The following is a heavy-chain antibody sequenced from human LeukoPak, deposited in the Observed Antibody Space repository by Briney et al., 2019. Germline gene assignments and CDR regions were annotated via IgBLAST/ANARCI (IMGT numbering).Heavy chain of an antibody. CDR3: ARVGRIQLWASFDY. D-gene: IGHD5-18*01. V-gene: IGHV4-59*01. CDR2: IYYSGST. J-gene: IGHJ4*02. CDR1: GGSISSYY. Sequence: PSETLSLTCTVSGGSISSYYWSWIRQPPGKGLEWIGYIYYSGSTNHNPSLKSRVTISVDTSKNQFSLKLSSVTAADTAVYYCARVGRIQLWASFDYWGQGTLVTVSS.